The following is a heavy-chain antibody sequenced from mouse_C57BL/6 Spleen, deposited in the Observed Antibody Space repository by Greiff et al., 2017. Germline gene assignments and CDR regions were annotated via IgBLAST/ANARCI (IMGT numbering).Heavy chain of an antibody. Sequence: VQLQQPGAELVMPGASVKLSCKASGYTFTSYWMHWVKQRPGQGLEWIGEIDPSDSYTNYNQKFKGKSTLTVDKSSSTAYMQLSSLTSEESAVYYCARGDGSSYRWYFDVWGTGTTVTVSS. D-gene: IGHD1-1*01. V-gene: IGHV1-69*01. J-gene: IGHJ1*03. CDR3: ARGDGSSYRWYFDV. CDR1: GYTFTSYW. CDR2: IDPSDSYT.